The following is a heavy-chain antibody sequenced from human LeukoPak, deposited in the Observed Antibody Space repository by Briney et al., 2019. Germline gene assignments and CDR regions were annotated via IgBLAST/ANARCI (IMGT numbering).Heavy chain of an antibody. CDR3: ARHLSGVTGYTYGRGIDY. CDR2: IRYDGSNK. D-gene: IGHD5-18*01. Sequence: TGGSLRLSCAASGLTFSSYGMHWVRQAPGKGPEWVAFIRYDGSNKYYTDSVKGRFTISRDNSKNTLYLQMNSLRAEDTAVYYCARHLSGVTGYTYGRGIDYWGQGTLVTVSS. CDR1: GLTFSSYG. V-gene: IGHV3-30*02. J-gene: IGHJ4*02.